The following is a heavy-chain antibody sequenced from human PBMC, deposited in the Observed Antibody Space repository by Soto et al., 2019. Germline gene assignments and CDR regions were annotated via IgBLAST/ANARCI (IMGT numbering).Heavy chain of an antibody. CDR2: INHSGST. CDR3: ERGDGTHLGSIAGRYYHHQMAV. V-gene: IGHV4-34*01. J-gene: IGHJ6*02. D-gene: IGHD5-12*01. CDR1: GGSFSGYY. Sequence: SETLSLTCAVYGGSFSGYYWSWIRQPPGKGLEWIGEINHSGSTNYNPSLKSRVTISVDTSENQFSLRLSSVTASATAVYYCERGDGTHLGSIAGRYYHHQMAVPGQGTTVTVSS.